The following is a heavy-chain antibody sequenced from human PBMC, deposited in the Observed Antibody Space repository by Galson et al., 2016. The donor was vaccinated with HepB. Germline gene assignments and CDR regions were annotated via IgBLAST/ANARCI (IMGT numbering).Heavy chain of an antibody. V-gene: IGHV3-30-3*01. J-gene: IGHJ4*02. CDR2: ISHDGNNK. D-gene: IGHD5-12*01. Sequence: SLRLSCAASGFTFTSYAIHWVRQAPGKGLEWVGVISHDGNNKFYAGSVKGRFTISRDNPKNTVYLQLNGLRGGDTAVYYCARQRVASMTDWLPKLDHWGQGTLVTVSS. CDR1: GFTFTSYA. CDR3: ARQRVASMTDWLPKLDH.